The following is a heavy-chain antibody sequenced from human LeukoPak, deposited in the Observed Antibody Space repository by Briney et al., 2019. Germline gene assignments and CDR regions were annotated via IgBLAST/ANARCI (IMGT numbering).Heavy chain of an antibody. Sequence: GASVKVSCKASGYTFTSYAMHWVRQAPGQGLEWMGWISAYNGNTNYAQKLQGGVTMTTDTSTSTAYMELRSLRSDDTAVYYCAREGYSLTPDYWGQGTLVTVSS. CDR3: AREGYSLTPDY. CDR1: GYTFTSYA. J-gene: IGHJ4*02. CDR2: ISAYNGNT. V-gene: IGHV1-18*01. D-gene: IGHD6-13*01.